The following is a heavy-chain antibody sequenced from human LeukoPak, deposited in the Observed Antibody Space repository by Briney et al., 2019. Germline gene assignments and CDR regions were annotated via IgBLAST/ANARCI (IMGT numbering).Heavy chain of an antibody. J-gene: IGHJ6*03. CDR1: GGSISSYY. Sequence: PSETLSLTCSVSGGSISSYYWSWIRQPPGKGLEWIGYIYYSGSTNYNPSLKSRVTISVDTSKNQFSLKLSSATAADTAVYYCARGGYYYGSGSYLYYYYMDVWGKGTTVTVSS. V-gene: IGHV4-59*01. CDR2: IYYSGST. CDR3: ARGGYYYGSGSYLYYYYMDV. D-gene: IGHD3-10*01.